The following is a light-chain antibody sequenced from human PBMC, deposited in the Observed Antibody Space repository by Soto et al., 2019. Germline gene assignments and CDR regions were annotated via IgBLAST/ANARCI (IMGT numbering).Light chain of an antibody. J-gene: IGKJ1*01. CDR1: QSISSNY. CDR3: QQYGSSLWT. V-gene: IGKV3-20*01. Sequence: EIVLTQSPGTLSLSPGERATLSCRASQSISSNYLAWYQQKPGQAPRLLIYGASNRATGIPDRFGGSGSGTDFTLTISRQEPEDFAVYYCQQYGSSLWTFGQGTKVEIK. CDR2: GAS.